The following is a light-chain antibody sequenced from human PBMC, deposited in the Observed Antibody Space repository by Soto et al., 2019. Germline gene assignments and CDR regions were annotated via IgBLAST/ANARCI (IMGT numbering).Light chain of an antibody. CDR1: QSVSSN. J-gene: IGKJ2*01. CDR2: GAS. V-gene: IGKV3-15*01. Sequence: EIVMTQSPATLSVSPGGRATLSCRASQSVSSNLAWYQQQPGQAPRLLIYGASTRATGIPDRFSGRGSGTEFTLTISRLQSEDFAVYYCQKYNNWPYTFGQGTKLEIK. CDR3: QKYNNWPYT.